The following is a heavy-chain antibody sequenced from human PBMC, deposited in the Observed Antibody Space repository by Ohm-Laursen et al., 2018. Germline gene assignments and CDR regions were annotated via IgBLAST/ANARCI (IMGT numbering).Heavy chain of an antibody. CDR2: ISSSGSTI. CDR1: GFTFSDYY. D-gene: IGHD2-15*01. CDR3: AKAGYCSGGNCYRYFDY. J-gene: IGHJ4*02. Sequence: SLRLSCAASGFTFSDYYMSWIRQAPGKGLEWVSYISSSGSTIYYADSVKGRFTISRDNSKNKLYLQMNSLRAVDTAVYYCAKAGYCSGGNCYRYFDYWGQGTPVTVSS. V-gene: IGHV3-11*01.